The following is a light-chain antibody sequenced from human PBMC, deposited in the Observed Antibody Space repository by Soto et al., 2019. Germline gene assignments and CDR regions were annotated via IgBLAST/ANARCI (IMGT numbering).Light chain of an antibody. J-gene: IGKJ1*01. CDR3: QQYGSPGT. V-gene: IGKV3-20*01. Sequence: EIVLTQSPGTLSLSPGERATLSCRASQSVSNNYLAWYQQKPGQAPRLLIFGASKRATGIPDRFSGSGSGRDFTLTISGLEPEDFAVYYCQQYGSPGTVGQGTKVDIK. CDR2: GAS. CDR1: QSVSNNY.